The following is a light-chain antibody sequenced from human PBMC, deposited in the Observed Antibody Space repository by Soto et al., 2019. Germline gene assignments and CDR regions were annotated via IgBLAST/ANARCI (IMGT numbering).Light chain of an antibody. Sequence: EIVMTQSPATLSVSPGERATLSCRASQSVSSNLAWYQQKPGQAPRLLIYGASTRATGIPARFSGSGSGTEFTLTISSLQSEDFAVYHRQQYNIWQTFGQGSK. V-gene: IGKV3-15*01. J-gene: IGKJ1*01. CDR1: QSVSSN. CDR3: QQYNIWQT. CDR2: GAS.